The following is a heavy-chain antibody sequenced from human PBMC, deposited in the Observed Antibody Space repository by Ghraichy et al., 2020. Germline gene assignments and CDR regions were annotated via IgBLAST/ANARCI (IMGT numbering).Heavy chain of an antibody. Sequence: SETLSLTCAVYGGSFSGYYWSWIRQPPGKGLEWIGEINHSGSTNYNPSLKSRVTISVDTSKNQFSLKLSSVTAADTAVYYCARARAPPVWRIVVVTAIRPGWFDPWGQGTLVTVSS. V-gene: IGHV4-34*01. CDR2: INHSGST. CDR3: ARARAPPVWRIVVVTAIRPGWFDP. D-gene: IGHD2-21*02. CDR1: GGSFSGYY. J-gene: IGHJ5*02.